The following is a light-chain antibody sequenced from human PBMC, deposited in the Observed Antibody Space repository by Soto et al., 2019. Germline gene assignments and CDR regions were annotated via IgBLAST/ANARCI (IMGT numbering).Light chain of an antibody. CDR1: NSDVGGYNY. Sequence: QSVVTQPPSASGSLGQSVIISCTGTNSDVGGYNYVSWYQQHPGKAPKLMIFEVNKRPSGVPDRFSGSRSGNTASLTVSGLKAEDGAKYYCISYPGNTNLVFGG. J-gene: IGLJ2*01. V-gene: IGLV2-8*01. CDR3: ISYPGNTNLV. CDR2: EVN.